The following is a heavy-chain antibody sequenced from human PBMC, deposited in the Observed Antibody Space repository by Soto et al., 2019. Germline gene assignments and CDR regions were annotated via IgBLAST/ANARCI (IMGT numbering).Heavy chain of an antibody. CDR3: ARGNVLRETYYYYGMDV. CDR2: IIPIFGTA. D-gene: IGHD3-3*01. V-gene: IGHV1-69*13. Sequence: GASVKVSCKASGVTFSSYAISWVRQAPGQGLEWMGGIIPIFGTANYAQKFQGRVTITADESTSTAYMELSSLRSEDTAVYYCARGNVLRETYYYYGMDVWGQGTTVTVSS. CDR1: GVTFSSYA. J-gene: IGHJ6*02.